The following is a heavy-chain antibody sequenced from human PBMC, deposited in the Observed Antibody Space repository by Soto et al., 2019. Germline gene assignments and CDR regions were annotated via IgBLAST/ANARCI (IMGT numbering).Heavy chain of an antibody. V-gene: IGHV4-31*03. CDR1: GASISSGGYY. J-gene: IGHJ4*02. CDR2: IYYSGIS. Sequence: QVQLLESGPGLVKPSQTLSLICNVSGASISSGGYYWSWIRQRPGGGLEWLGFIYYSGISHYNPSLKSRATISVDTSKSQFSLKLISVTAADTAVYYCARTEWIQLWFDYWGQGALVTVS. D-gene: IGHD5-18*01. CDR3: ARTEWIQLWFDY.